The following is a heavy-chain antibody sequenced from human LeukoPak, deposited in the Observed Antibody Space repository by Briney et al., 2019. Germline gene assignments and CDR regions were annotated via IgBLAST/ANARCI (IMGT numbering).Heavy chain of an antibody. Sequence: ASVKVSCKASGYTFTNYDINWVRQATGRGLEWMGWINPNTDGAIYAQKFQGRVTMTRDTSISTAYMELSRLRSDDTAVYYCARVASTTRRHDAFDIWGQGTMVTVSS. CDR3: ARVASTTRRHDAFDI. J-gene: IGHJ3*02. CDR2: INPNTDGA. V-gene: IGHV1-2*02. D-gene: IGHD1-1*01. CDR1: GYTFTNYD.